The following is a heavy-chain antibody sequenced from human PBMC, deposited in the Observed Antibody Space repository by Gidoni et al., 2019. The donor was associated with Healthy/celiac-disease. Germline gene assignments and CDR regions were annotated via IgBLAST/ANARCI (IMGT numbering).Heavy chain of an antibody. J-gene: IGHJ4*02. Sequence: QVQLQESGPGLVKPSGTLSLTCAVSGRSIRSSNWWSWGRQPRGKGLEWIGEIYHSGSTNYNPSLKSRVTISVDKSKNQFSLKLSSVTAADTAVYYCARETSRVATRGVEDYFDYWGQGTLVTVSS. V-gene: IGHV4-4*02. D-gene: IGHD5-12*01. CDR1: GRSIRSSNW. CDR2: IYHSGST. CDR3: ARETSRVATRGVEDYFDY.